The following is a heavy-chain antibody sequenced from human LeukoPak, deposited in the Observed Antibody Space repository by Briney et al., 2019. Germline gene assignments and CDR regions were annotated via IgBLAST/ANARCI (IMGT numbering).Heavy chain of an antibody. CDR3: ARDRGYYDSSGYFPYYYYYMDV. J-gene: IGHJ6*03. V-gene: IGHV1-18*01. D-gene: IGHD3-22*01. CDR1: GYTFTSYG. CDR2: ISAYNGNT. Sequence: ASVKVSCKPSGYTFTSYGISWVRQAPGQGLEWMGWISAYNGNTNYAQKLQGRVTMTTDTSTSTAYMELRSLRSDDTAVYYCARDRGYYDSSGYFPYYYYYMDVWGKGTTVTVSS.